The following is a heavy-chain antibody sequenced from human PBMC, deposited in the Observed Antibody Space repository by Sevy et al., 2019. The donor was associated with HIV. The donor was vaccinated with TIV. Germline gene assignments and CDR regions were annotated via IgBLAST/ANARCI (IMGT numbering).Heavy chain of an antibody. D-gene: IGHD5-18*01. CDR1: GFTFSNYA. CDR3: ASGDTTMITDLDY. Sequence: GGSLRLSCGASGFTFSNYAMSWVRQAPGKGPEWVSGINNGGSTYYADSVKGRFTISRDNSKKMVFLQMNSLRAEDTAVYYCASGDTTMITDLDYWGQGALVTGS. CDR2: INNGGST. J-gene: IGHJ4*02. V-gene: IGHV3-23*01.